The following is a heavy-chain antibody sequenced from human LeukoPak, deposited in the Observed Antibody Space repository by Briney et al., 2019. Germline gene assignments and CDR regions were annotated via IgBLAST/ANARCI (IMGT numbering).Heavy chain of an antibody. CDR2: IYTSGST. V-gene: IGHV4-4*07. D-gene: IGHD3-10*01. CDR3: AREPYYYGSGSYVVWFDP. J-gene: IGHJ5*02. CDR1: GGSISSYY. Sequence: SETLSLTCTVSGGSISSYYWSWIRQPAGKGLEWIGRIYTSGSTNYNPSLKSRVTMSVDTSKNQFSLKLSSVTAADTAVYYCAREPYYYGSGSYVVWFDPWGQGTLVTVSS.